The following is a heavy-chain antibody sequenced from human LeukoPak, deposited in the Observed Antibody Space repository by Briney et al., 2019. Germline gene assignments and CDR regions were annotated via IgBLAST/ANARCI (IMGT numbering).Heavy chain of an antibody. CDR2: LSGASGRA. V-gene: IGHV3-23*01. CDR1: GFTFSSAS. D-gene: IGHD2-21*02. Sequence: GGSLRLSCAASGFTFSSASMGWVRLPPGKGLQWVSVLSGASGRAYYADSVKGRFTISRDNSKNTVVLQMNSLRVEDTATYYCAKEIPFCGGDCYSLLDSWGQGTQVTVSS. J-gene: IGHJ5*01. CDR3: AKEIPFCGGDCYSLLDS.